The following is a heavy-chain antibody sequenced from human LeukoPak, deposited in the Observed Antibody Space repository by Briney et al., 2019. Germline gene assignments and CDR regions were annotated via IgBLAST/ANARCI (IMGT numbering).Heavy chain of an antibody. CDR3: ARDHRYSSSWFR. CDR1: GFTFSSYS. J-gene: IGHJ4*02. V-gene: IGHV3-21*01. D-gene: IGHD6-13*01. Sequence: GGSLILSCASSGFTFSSYSMNWVRPAPGKGLEWVSSISSSSSYIYYADSVKGRFTISRDNAKNSLYLQMNSLRAEDTAVYYCARDHRYSSSWFRWGQGTLVTVSS. CDR2: ISSSSSYI.